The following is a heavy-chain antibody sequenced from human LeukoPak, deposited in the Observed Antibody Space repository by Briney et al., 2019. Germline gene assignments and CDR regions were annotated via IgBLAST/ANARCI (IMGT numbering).Heavy chain of an antibody. CDR2: IIPIFGTA. D-gene: IGHD3/OR15-3a*01. CDR3: AGAPRTGYYMFMDV. CDR1: GGTFISYA. Sequence: GASVKVSCKASGGTFISYAISWVRQAPGQGLEWMGGIIPIFGTANYAQKFQGRVTITADESTSTAYMELSSLRSEDTAVYYCAGAPRTGYYMFMDVWGQGTTVTVSS. V-gene: IGHV1-69*13. J-gene: IGHJ6*02.